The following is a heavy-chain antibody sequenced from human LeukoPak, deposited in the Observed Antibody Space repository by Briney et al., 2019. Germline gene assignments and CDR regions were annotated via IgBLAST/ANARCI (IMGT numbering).Heavy chain of an antibody. J-gene: IGHJ4*02. V-gene: IGHV1-2*02. Sequence: ASVKVSCKASGYTFTGYYMHWVRQAPGQGLEWMGWINPNSGGTNYAQKFQGRVTMTRDTSISTAYMELSRLRSDDTAVYYCARETFQYYDILTGYYRADIFDYWGQGTLVTVSS. CDR2: INPNSGGT. D-gene: IGHD3-9*01. CDR1: GYTFTGYY. CDR3: ARETFQYYDILTGYYRADIFDY.